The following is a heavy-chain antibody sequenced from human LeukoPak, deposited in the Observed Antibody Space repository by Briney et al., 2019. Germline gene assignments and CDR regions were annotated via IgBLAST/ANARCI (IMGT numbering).Heavy chain of an antibody. J-gene: IGHJ4*02. CDR2: IYSGGST. CDR1: GFTVSSNF. CDR3: ALGLVTDY. V-gene: IGHV3-66*01. Sequence: PGGSLRLSCAASGFTVSSNFMSWVRQAPGKGLEWVSVIYSGGSTYYADSVKGRSTISRDNSKNTLYLQMNRLRVEDTAVYYCALGLVTDYWGQGTLVTVSS. D-gene: IGHD3-9*01.